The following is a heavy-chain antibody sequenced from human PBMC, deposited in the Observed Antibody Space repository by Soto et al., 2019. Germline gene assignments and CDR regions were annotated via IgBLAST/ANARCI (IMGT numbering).Heavy chain of an antibody. D-gene: IGHD1-26*01. J-gene: IGHJ4*02. Sequence: QVQLQESGPGLVKPSETLSLTCTVSVGSITGYYWSWIRQSPGKGLEWIGCSYYTGATNYNPSLKGRVTISVGTSKNQVSLTLSSATAADTAVYYCARERTPRSGFDYWGQGTQVTVSS. V-gene: IGHV4-59*01. CDR3: ARERTPRSGFDY. CDR2: SYYTGAT. CDR1: VGSITGYY.